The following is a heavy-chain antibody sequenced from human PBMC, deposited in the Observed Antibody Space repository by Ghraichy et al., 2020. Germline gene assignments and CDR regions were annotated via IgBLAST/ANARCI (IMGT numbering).Heavy chain of an antibody. CDR3: ARFSDYYYGMDV. D-gene: IGHD2/OR15-2a*01. CDR2: IYSGGST. V-gene: IGHV3-53*01. Sequence: GGSLRLSCAASGFTVSSNYMSWVRQAPGKGLEWVSVIYSGGSTYYADSVKGRFTISRDNSKNTLYLQMNSLRAEDTAVYYRARFSDYYYGMDVWGQGTTVTVSS. J-gene: IGHJ6*02. CDR1: GFTVSSNY.